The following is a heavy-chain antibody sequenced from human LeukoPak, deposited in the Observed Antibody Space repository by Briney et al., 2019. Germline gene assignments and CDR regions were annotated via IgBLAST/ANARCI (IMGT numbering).Heavy chain of an antibody. D-gene: IGHD3-22*01. V-gene: IGHV3-11*01. CDR1: GFTFSDYC. J-gene: IGHJ4*02. Sequence: PGGSLRLSCAASGFTFSDYCMSWIRQAPGKGLEWVSYISSSGSTIYYADSVKGRFTISRDNAKNSLYLQMNSLRAEDTAVYYCAIDLADSSGYPGYWGQGTLVTVSS. CDR2: ISSSGSTI. CDR3: AIDLADSSGYPGY.